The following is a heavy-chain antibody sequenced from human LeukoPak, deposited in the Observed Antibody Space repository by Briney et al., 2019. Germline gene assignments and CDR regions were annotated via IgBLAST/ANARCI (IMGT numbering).Heavy chain of an antibody. D-gene: IGHD2-8*01. CDR2: IYPGDSDT. V-gene: IGHV5-51*01. CDR1: GYSFTSYW. CDR3: ASGGPEYCTNGVCYSFAY. J-gene: IGHJ4*02. Sequence: GESLKISCKGSGYSFTSYWIDWVRQMPGKGLEWMGIIYPGDSDTRYSTSFQGQVTISADKSISTAYLQWSSLKASDTAMYYCASGGPEYCTNGVCYSFAYWGQGTLVTVFS.